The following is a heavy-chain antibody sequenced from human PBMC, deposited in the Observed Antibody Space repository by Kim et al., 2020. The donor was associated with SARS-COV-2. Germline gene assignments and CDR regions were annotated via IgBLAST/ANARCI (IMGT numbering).Heavy chain of an antibody. CDR2: FGGVGDAT. D-gene: IGHD5-12*01. Sequence: GGSLRLSCAASGVSFSDYGVGWVRQAPGKGLEWVSGFGGVGDATYYADTVKGRFTISRDKSNNTLHLQMNSLRAGDTAIYFCVKGRRGWTDAFDLWGQGTKVTISS. V-gene: IGHV3-23*01. CDR3: VKGRRGWTDAFDL. CDR1: GVSFSDYG. J-gene: IGHJ3*01.